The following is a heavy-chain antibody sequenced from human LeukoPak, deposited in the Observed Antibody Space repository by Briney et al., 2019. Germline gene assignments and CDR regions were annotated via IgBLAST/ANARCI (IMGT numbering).Heavy chain of an antibody. CDR1: GFTFSDYY. Sequence: GGSLRLSCAASGFTFSDYYMTWIRQAPGRGLEWISYINGSSSDTKYADSVKGRFTISRDKAKNSVYLLMNSLRAEDTAVYYCARRGTTYCTVDSCHPNWFDPWGQGTLVTVSS. D-gene: IGHD2-15*01. CDR2: INGSSSDT. J-gene: IGHJ5*02. V-gene: IGHV3-11*03. CDR3: ARRGTTYCTVDSCHPNWFDP.